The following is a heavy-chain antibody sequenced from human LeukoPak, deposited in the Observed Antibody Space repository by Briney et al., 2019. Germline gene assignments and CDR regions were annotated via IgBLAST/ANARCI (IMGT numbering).Heavy chain of an antibody. CDR1: GFTFSSYW. V-gene: IGHV3-48*01. J-gene: IGHJ2*01. CDR3: ARDASAPKWYFDL. Sequence: PGGSLRLSCAASGFTFSSYWMHWVRQAPGKGLEWASYIDSSGSTIYYADSVKGRFTISRDNAKNSLYLQMNSLRAEGTAVYYCARDASAPKWYFDLWGRGTLVTVSS. CDR2: IDSSGSTI.